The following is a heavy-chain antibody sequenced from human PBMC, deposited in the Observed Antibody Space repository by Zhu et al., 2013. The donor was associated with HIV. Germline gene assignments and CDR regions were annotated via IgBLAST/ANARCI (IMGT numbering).Heavy chain of an antibody. J-gene: IGHJ3*02. CDR3: ARDLYSTSSRPFDI. D-gene: IGHD6-6*01. CDR2: ISAFNGNT. V-gene: IGHV1-18*01. CDR1: GYTFGSYA. Sequence: AEVKKPGASVKVSCKASGYTFGSYALSWVRQAPGQGLEWMGWISAFNGNTKYAQKLQGRVTMTTDTSTSTAYMELRSLRSDDTAVYYCARDLYSTSSRPFDIWGQGTMVTVSS.